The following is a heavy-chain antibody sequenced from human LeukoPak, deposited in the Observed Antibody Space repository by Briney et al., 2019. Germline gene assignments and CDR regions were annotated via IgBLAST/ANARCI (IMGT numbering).Heavy chain of an antibody. D-gene: IGHD3-9*01. CDR3: ARGEYFDWARFGY. V-gene: IGHV3-48*03. Sequence: GGSLRLSCAASGFTFSSYEMNWVRQAPGKGLEWVSYISSSGSTIYYADSVKGRFTISRDNAKNSLYLQMNSLRAEDTAVYYCARGEYFDWARFGYWGQGTLVTVSS. J-gene: IGHJ4*02. CDR1: GFTFSSYE. CDR2: ISSSGSTI.